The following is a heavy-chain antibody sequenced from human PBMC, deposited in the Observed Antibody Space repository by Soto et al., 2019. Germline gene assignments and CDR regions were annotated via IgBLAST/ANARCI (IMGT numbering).Heavy chain of an antibody. D-gene: IGHD1-26*01. CDR2: IIPILGIA. V-gene: IGHV1-69*02. CDR3: ARGSYADYSWFDP. Sequence: QVQLVQSGAEVKKPGSSVKVSCKASGGTFSSYTISWVRQAPGQGLEWMGRIIPILGIANYAQKFHGRVTITADKSTSTAYMELSSLRSEDTAVYYCARGSYADYSWFDPWGQGTLVTVSS. CDR1: GGTFSSYT. J-gene: IGHJ5*02.